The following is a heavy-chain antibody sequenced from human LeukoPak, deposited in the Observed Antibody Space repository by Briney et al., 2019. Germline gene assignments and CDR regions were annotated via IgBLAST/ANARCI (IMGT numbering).Heavy chain of an antibody. CDR3: ARAAAAAENWFAP. CDR2: ISAYNGKT. J-gene: IGHJ5*02. Sequence: GASVTVSCTDSGYTFTTYGISWVRPAPGQGRGWMGSISAYNGKTNSVQNLQGSVTITTDTTTSTPYMYKRGLRSSDTAVYCCARAAAAAENWFAPWGQGTLVTASS. CDR1: GYTFTTYG. V-gene: IGHV1-18*01. D-gene: IGHD6-13*01.